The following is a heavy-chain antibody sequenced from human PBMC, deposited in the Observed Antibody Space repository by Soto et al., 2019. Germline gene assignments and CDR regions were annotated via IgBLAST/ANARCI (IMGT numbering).Heavy chain of an antibody. CDR3: ARGYYYGSGSYYYFDY. D-gene: IGHD3-10*01. Sequence: SETLSLTCAVDGGSFSGYYWSWIRQPPGKGLEWIGEINHSGSTNYNPSLKSRVTISVDTSKNQFSLKLSSVTAADTAVYYCARGYYYGSGSYYYFDYWGQGTLVTVSS. CDR2: INHSGST. CDR1: GGSFSGYY. V-gene: IGHV4-34*01. J-gene: IGHJ4*02.